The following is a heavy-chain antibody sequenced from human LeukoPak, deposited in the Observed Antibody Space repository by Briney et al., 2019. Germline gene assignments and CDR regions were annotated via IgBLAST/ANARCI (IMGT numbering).Heavy chain of an antibody. D-gene: IGHD3-3*01. J-gene: IGHJ6*03. Sequence: ASVKVSCKASGYTFTGYYMHWVRQATGQGLEWMGWINPNSGGTNYAQKFQGRVTMTRDTSISTAYMELSRLRSDDTAVYYCARAPYYEFWSGSPSFYYMDVWGKGTTVTVSS. CDR3: ARAPYYEFWSGSPSFYYMDV. V-gene: IGHV1-2*02. CDR1: GYTFTGYY. CDR2: INPNSGGT.